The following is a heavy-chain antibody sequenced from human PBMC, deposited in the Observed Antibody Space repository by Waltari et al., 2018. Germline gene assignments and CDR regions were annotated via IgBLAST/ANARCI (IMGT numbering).Heavy chain of an antibody. CDR2: ISVWGIKS. J-gene: IGHJ4*02. CDR3: ARVHSLGQYDSNGQESNFDH. V-gene: IGHV3-23*01. CDR1: GFTFSNYA. D-gene: IGHD3-16*01. Sequence: EVQLLESGGGLVQPGGSLRLSCLASGFTFSNYAMTWVRQGPGKGLCWFSAISVWGIKSYYAVSVKGRFTISRYNSKNTLYLQMNSLRAEDTAVYSCARVHSLGQYDSNGQESNFDHWGQGALVTVSS.